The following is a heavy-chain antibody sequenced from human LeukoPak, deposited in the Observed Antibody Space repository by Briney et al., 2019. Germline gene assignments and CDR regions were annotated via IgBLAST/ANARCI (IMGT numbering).Heavy chain of an antibody. CDR3: ARDQYDTWSRRGNFDS. V-gene: IGHV1-8*02. D-gene: IGHD3-3*01. J-gene: IGHJ4*02. CDR2: MSPNSGDT. Sequence: GASVEVSCKASGYTFTGYYMHWVRQAPGQGLEWMGWMSPNSGDTGYAQKFQDRVTMTRNTSISTAYMELNSLRVEDTAVFYCARDQYDTWSRRGNFDSWGQGTLVIVSS. CDR1: GYTFTGYY.